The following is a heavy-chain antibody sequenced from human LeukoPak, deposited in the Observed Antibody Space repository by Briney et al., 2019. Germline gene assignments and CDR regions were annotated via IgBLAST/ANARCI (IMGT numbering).Heavy chain of an antibody. Sequence: SETLSLTCAVYGGSFSGYYWSWIRQPPGKGLEWIGEINHSGSTNYNPSLKSRVTISVDTSKNQFSLKLSSVTAADTAVYYCARDTYRTSPTTVTSGYYYYGMDVWGQGTTVTVSS. CDR1: GGSFSGYY. V-gene: IGHV4-34*01. J-gene: IGHJ6*02. CDR2: INHSGST. CDR3: ARDTYRTSPTTVTSGYYYYGMDV. D-gene: IGHD4-17*01.